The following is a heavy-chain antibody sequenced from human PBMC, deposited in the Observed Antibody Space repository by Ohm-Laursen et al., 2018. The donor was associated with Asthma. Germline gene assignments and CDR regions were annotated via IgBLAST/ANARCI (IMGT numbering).Heavy chain of an antibody. D-gene: IGHD5-24*01. CDR1: GGSITRGTYY. V-gene: IGHV4-31*03. CDR2: IYYSGST. J-gene: IGHJ4*02. CDR3: ARSGPEDGYNPQYDS. Sequence: SQTLSLTCTDSGGSITRGTYYWSWIRQHPGKGLEWIGYIYYSGSTYYNPSLKSRVTISMATSKNEISLTLNSVTAADTAVYYCARSGPEDGYNPQYDSWGQGTRVTVSS.